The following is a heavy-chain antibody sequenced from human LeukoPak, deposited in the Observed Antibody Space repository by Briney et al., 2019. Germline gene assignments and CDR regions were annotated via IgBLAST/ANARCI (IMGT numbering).Heavy chain of an antibody. D-gene: IGHD3-3*01. J-gene: IGHJ3*02. CDR2: INHSGST. V-gene: IGHV4-34*01. CDR3: ARFRPWSIFGAVISHDAFDI. CDR1: GGSFSGYY. Sequence: SETLSLTCAVYGGSFSGYYWSWIRQPPGKGLEWIGEINHSGSTNYNPSLKSRVTISVDTSKNQFSLKLSSVTAADTAVYYCARFRPWSIFGAVISHDAFDIWGQGTMVTVSS.